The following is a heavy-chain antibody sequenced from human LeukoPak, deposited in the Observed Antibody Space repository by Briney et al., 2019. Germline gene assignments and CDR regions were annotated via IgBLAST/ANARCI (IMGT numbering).Heavy chain of an antibody. D-gene: IGHD2-2*01. Sequence: ASVKVSCKASGYTFTSYDINWVRQATGQGLEWMGWMNPNSGNTGYAQKLQGRVTMTRNTSISTAYMELSSLRSEDTAVYYCARDCSSTSCYGFDYWGQGTLVTVSS. CDR2: MNPNSGNT. CDR1: GYTFTSYD. V-gene: IGHV1-8*01. CDR3: ARDCSSTSCYGFDY. J-gene: IGHJ4*02.